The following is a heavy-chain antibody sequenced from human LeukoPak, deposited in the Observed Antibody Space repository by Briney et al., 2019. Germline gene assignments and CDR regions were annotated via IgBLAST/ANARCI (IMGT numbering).Heavy chain of an antibody. V-gene: IGHV3-66*02. CDR1: GFTVSSNY. CDR2: IYSGGST. Sequence: GGSLRLSCAASGFTVSSNYMSWVRQAPGKGLEWVSVIYSGGSTYYADSVKGRFTISRDNSKNALYLQMNSLRAEDTAVYYCASEDYYDSSGRSYWGPGTLVTVSS. CDR3: ASEDYYDSSGRSY. D-gene: IGHD3-22*01. J-gene: IGHJ4*02.